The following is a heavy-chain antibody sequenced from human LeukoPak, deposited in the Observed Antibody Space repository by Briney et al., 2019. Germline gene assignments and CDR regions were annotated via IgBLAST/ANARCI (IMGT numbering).Heavy chain of an antibody. V-gene: IGHV3-21*01. CDR1: GFTFSSYA. D-gene: IGHD6-13*01. J-gene: IGHJ4*02. CDR3: ARAFGSIAAAGPDY. Sequence: KAGRSLRLSCAASGFTFSSYAMHWVRQAPGKGLEWVSSISSSSSYIYYADSVKGRFTISRDNAKNSLYLQMNSLRAEDTAVYYCARAFGSIAAAGPDYWGQGTLVTVSS. CDR2: ISSSSSYI.